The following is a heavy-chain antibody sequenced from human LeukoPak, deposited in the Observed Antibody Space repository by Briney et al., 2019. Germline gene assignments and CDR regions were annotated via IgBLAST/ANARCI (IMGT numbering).Heavy chain of an antibody. Sequence: GASVKVSCKASGYTFTDYYMHWVRQAPGQGLDGMGWINPNSGGTNYAQKFQGRVTMTRDTSISTAYMELSRLRADDTAVYYCARHRSIVGATEFDYWGQGTLVTVSS. V-gene: IGHV1-2*02. CDR2: INPNSGGT. J-gene: IGHJ4*02. CDR3: ARHRSIVGATEFDY. D-gene: IGHD1-26*01. CDR1: GYTFTDYY.